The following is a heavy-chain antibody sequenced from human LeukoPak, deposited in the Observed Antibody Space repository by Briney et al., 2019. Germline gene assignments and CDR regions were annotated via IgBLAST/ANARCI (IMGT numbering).Heavy chain of an antibody. V-gene: IGHV1-24*01. J-gene: IGHJ3*02. CDR3: AADSSGRHWFDSFDI. CDR1: GYTLTDLS. CDR2: FDPENGGT. Sequence: ASVKVSCKVSGYTLTDLSMHWVRQAPGKGLEWMGGFDPENGGTVYAQKFQGRVTVTEDTSSDTAYLELRSLTSEDTAVYYCAADSSGRHWFDSFDIWGRGTMVTVSS. D-gene: IGHD3-9*01.